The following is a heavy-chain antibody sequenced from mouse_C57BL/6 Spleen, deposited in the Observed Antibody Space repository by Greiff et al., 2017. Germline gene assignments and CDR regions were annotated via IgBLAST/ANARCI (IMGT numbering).Heavy chain of an antibody. J-gene: IGHJ2*01. V-gene: IGHV5-4*01. Sequence: EVQRVESGGGLVTPGGSLKLSCAASGFTFSSYAMSWVRQTPEKRLEWVATISDGGSYTYYPDNVKGRFTISRDNAKNHLYLQMSHLKSEDTAMYYCARDITTVVADYWGQGTTLTVSS. CDR3: ARDITTVVADY. CDR1: GFTFSSYA. D-gene: IGHD1-1*01. CDR2: ISDGGSYT.